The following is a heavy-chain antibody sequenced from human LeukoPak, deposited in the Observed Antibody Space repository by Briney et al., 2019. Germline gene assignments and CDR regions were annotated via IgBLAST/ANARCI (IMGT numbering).Heavy chain of an antibody. CDR2: INPNSGAT. CDR1: GYTFTGYY. V-gene: IGHV1-2*02. D-gene: IGHD3-22*01. CDR3: ARGVYYDSSGYYSDY. J-gene: IGHJ4*02. Sequence: GASVKVSCKASGYTFTGYYTHWVRQAPGQGLEWMGWINPNSGATNYAQKFQGRVTMTRDTSLSTVYVELTWLTSDDTAVYYCARGVYYDSSGYYSDYWGQGTLVTVSS.